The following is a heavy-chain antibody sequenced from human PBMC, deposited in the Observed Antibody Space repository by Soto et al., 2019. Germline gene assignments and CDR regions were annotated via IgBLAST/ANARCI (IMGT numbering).Heavy chain of an antibody. CDR3: AREEA. J-gene: IGHJ5*02. Sequence: QVQLVQSGAEVKKPGSSVKVSCKASGGTFSRFAISWVRQAPGQGLEWMGGIIPLFGTANYAQKFQGRVTISADESTRTAYVELRSLKSEDTAVYYCAREEAWGQGTLVTVSS. CDR1: GGTFSRFA. CDR2: IIPLFGTA. V-gene: IGHV1-69*12.